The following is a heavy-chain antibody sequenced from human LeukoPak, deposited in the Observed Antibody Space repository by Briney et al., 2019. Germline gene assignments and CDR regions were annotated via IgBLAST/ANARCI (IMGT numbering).Heavy chain of an antibody. CDR2: ISSSSSYI. J-gene: IGHJ4*02. CDR3: AREYGLTGYYSEKNFDY. Sequence: GGSLRLSCAASGFTFSSYSMNWVRQAPGKGLEWVSSISSSSSYIYYADSVKGRFTISRDNAKNSLYLQMNSLRAEDTAVYYCAREYGLTGYYSEKNFDYWGQGTLVTVSS. V-gene: IGHV3-21*01. D-gene: IGHD3-9*01. CDR1: GFTFSSYS.